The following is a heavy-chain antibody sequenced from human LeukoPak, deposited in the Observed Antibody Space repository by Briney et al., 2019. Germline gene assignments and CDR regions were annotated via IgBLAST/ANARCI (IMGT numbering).Heavy chain of an antibody. V-gene: IGHV3-30*04. D-gene: IGHD2-8*01. Sequence: PGRPLRLSCAASGFTFSSYAMHWVRQAPGKGLEWVAVISYDGSNKYYADSVKGRFTISRDNSKNTLYLQMNSLRAEDTAVYYCARDNVDYWGQGTLVTVSS. CDR2: ISYDGSNK. J-gene: IGHJ4*02. CDR3: ARDNVDY. CDR1: GFTFSSYA.